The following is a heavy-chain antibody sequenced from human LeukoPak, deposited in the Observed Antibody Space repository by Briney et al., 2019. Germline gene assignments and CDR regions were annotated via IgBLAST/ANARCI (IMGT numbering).Heavy chain of an antibody. Sequence: GGPLRLSCTASGLTFSTSGFNWVRQAAGKGLEWVASIGPTGSDRYHADSIKGRFTISRDNANNFLYLQMNSLRAEDTAVYYCATETNGRHYDYWGQGTLLTVSS. J-gene: IGHJ4*02. CDR1: GLTFSTSG. V-gene: IGHV3-21*06. CDR2: IGPTGSDR. D-gene: IGHD1-14*01. CDR3: ATETNGRHYDY.